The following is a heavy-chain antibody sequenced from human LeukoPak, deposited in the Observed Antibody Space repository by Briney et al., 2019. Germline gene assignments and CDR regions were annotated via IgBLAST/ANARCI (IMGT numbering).Heavy chain of an antibody. V-gene: IGHV3-23*01. CDR2: ISGSGGST. D-gene: IGHD3-22*01. CDR1: GFIFSSFD. CDR3: AKASLIVVDYHYYGMDV. J-gene: IGHJ6*02. Sequence: PGGSLRLSCAASGFIFSSFDMSWVRQAPGKGLEWVSGISGSGGSTYYADSVKGRFTMSRDNSKTTLYLQMNSLRAEDTAVYYCAKASLIVVDYHYYGMDVWGQGTTVTVSS.